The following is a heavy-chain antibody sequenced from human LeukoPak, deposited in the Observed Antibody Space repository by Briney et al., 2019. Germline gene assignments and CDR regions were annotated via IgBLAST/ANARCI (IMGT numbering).Heavy chain of an antibody. CDR3: AKDLSAFDH. J-gene: IGHJ4*02. Sequence: GESLKISCAASGFTFSSYAMSWVRQAPGKGLEWVSAITASGGSTYYADSVKGRFTISGDNSKNTLYLQMNSLRAEDTAVYYCAKDLSAFDHWGQGTLVTVSS. CDR2: ITASGGST. CDR1: GFTFSSYA. V-gene: IGHV3-23*01.